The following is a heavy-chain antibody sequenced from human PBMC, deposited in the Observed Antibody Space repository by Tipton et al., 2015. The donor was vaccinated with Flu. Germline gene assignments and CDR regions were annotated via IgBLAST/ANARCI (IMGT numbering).Heavy chain of an antibody. J-gene: IGHJ4*02. CDR3: ARKVGDY. CDR1: GFSFSNYW. D-gene: IGHD1-26*01. CDR2: IKQDGSEI. Sequence: SLRLSCAASGFSFSNYWMSWVRQPPGKGLEWVANIKQDGSEIHYVESVKGRFTISRDNAKNALSLQMNNLRVADTAVYYCARKVGDYWGQGTLVTVSS. V-gene: IGHV3-7*01.